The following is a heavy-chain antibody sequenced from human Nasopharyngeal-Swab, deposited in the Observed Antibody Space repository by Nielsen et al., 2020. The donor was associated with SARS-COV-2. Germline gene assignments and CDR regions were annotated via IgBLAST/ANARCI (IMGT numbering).Heavy chain of an antibody. CDR3: ARRGWFGEFVFDY. D-gene: IGHD3-10*01. Sequence: SQTLSPTCAVYGGSFSGYYWSWIRQPPGKGLEWIGEINHSGSTNYNPSLKSRVTISVDTSKNQFSLKLSSVTAADTAVYYCARRGWFGEFVFDYWGQGTLVTVSS. CDR1: GGSFSGYY. V-gene: IGHV4-34*01. J-gene: IGHJ4*02. CDR2: INHSGST.